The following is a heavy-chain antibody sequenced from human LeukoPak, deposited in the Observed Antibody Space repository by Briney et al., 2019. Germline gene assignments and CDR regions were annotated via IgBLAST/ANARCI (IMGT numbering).Heavy chain of an antibody. CDR2: ISSSSSTI. V-gene: IGHV3-48*01. CDR3: ARYKGGMVP. J-gene: IGHJ6*04. D-gene: IGHD3-10*01. CDR1: GFTFSSYG. Sequence: GGSLRLSCAASGFTFSSYGMNWVRQAPGKGLEWISYISSSSSTIYYADSVKGRFTISRDNAKNSLYLQMNSLRAEDTAVYYCARYKGGMVPWGKGTTVTVSS.